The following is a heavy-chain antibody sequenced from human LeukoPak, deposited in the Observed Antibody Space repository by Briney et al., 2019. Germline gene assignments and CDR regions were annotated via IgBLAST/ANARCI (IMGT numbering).Heavy chain of an antibody. V-gene: IGHV3-9*01. Sequence: PGGSLRLSCAASGFTFDDYAMPWVRQAPGKGLEWVSGISWNSGSIGYADSVKGRFTISRDNAKNSLYLQMNSLRAGDTALYYCAKDEDSSGYDAFDIWGQGTMVTVSS. CDR3: AKDEDSSGYDAFDI. J-gene: IGHJ3*02. CDR1: GFTFDDYA. D-gene: IGHD3-22*01. CDR2: ISWNSGSI.